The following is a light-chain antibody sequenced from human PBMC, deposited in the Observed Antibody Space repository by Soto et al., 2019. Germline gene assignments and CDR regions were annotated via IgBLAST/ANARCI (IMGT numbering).Light chain of an antibody. Sequence: EIVLTQSPGTLSLSPGERATLSCKASQSVVSTAVVWYQKKPGQAPKLLIYGASNRGPGIPDRFSGSGAGTDFTLTISRLDPEDFAVYYCQYYGSSTGFTFGPGTKVDIK. CDR1: QSVVSTA. V-gene: IGKV3-20*01. J-gene: IGKJ3*01. CDR3: QYYGSSTGFT. CDR2: GAS.